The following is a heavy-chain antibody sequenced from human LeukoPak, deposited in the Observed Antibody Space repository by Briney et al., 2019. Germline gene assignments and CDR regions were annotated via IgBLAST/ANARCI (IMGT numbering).Heavy chain of an antibody. CDR2: INSDGSST. CDR3: ARDYGRSRDYGMDV. Sequence: GGSLKLSCAASGFTFSNYWMHWVRQAPGKGLVWVSRINSDGSSTSYADSVKGRFTISRDNAKNTLYLRMNSLRVEDTAVYYCARDYGRSRDYGMDVWGPGTTVTVSS. D-gene: IGHD3-10*01. CDR1: GFTFSNYW. J-gene: IGHJ6*02. V-gene: IGHV3-74*01.